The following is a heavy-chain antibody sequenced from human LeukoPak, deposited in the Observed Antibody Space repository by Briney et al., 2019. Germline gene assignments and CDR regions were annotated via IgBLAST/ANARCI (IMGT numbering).Heavy chain of an antibody. J-gene: IGHJ4*02. V-gene: IGHV4-34*01. Sequence: KASESLSLTCAVYGGSFSGYYWSWIRQPPGKGLEWIGEINHSGSTNYNPSLKSRVTISVDTSKNQFSLKLSSVTAADTAVYYCARVPTRTYYYDSSGYPDYWGQGTLVTVSS. D-gene: IGHD3-22*01. CDR2: INHSGST. CDR3: ARVPTRTYYYDSSGYPDY. CDR1: GGSFSGYY.